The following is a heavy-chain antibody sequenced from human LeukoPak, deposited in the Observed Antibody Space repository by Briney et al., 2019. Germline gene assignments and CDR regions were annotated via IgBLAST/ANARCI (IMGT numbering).Heavy chain of an antibody. J-gene: IGHJ5*02. V-gene: IGHV1-2*02. CDR1: GYTFTGYY. D-gene: IGHD5-24*01. CDR3: ARGPMATTPRTYNWFDP. Sequence: ASVKVSCKASGYTFTGYYMHWVRQAPGQGLEWMGWINPNSGGTIYAQNFQGRVTMTRDTSISTAYMELSRLTSDDTALYYCARGPMATTPRTYNWFDPWGQGTLVTVSS. CDR2: INPNSGGT.